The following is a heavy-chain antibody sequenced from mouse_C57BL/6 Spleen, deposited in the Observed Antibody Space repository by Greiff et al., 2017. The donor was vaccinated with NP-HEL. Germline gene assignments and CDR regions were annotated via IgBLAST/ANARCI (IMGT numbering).Heavy chain of an antibody. Sequence: QVQLQQSGAELVKPGASVKISCKASGYAFSSYWMNWVKQRPGKGLEWIGQIYPGDGDTNYNGKFTGKATLTADKSSSTAYMQLSRLTAEDSAVYFGASGGSSYYYAMDYWGQGTTVTVSS. J-gene: IGHJ4*01. D-gene: IGHD1-1*01. CDR3: ASGGSSYYYAMDY. CDR2: IYPGDGDT. V-gene: IGHV1-80*01. CDR1: GYAFSSYW.